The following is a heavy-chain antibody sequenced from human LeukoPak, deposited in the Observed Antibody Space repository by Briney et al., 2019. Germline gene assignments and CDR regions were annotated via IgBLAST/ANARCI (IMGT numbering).Heavy chain of an antibody. CDR1: GFTFSTYS. CDR2: ISTSSSYI. Sequence: GRSLRLSCAASGFTFSTYSMNWVRQAPGKGLEWVSSISTSSSYIYYADSVKGRFTISRDYAKSSLYLQMNSLRAEDTAVYYCARVRGGEIDYWGQGTLVTVSS. CDR3: ARVRGGEIDY. V-gene: IGHV3-21*01. D-gene: IGHD3-16*01. J-gene: IGHJ4*02.